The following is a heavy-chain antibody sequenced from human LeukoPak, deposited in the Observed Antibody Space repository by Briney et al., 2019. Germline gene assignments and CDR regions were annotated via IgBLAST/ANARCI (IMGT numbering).Heavy chain of an antibody. V-gene: IGHV3-30-3*01. CDR2: ISYDGSNK. CDR1: GFTFSSYA. J-gene: IGHJ6*03. Sequence: GGSLRLSCAASGFTFSSYAMHWVRQAPGKGLEWVAVISYDGSNKYYADSVKGRITISRDNSKNTLYLQMNSLRAQDTAVYYCARDPYYYMDVWGKGTTVTVSS. CDR3: ARDPYYYMDV.